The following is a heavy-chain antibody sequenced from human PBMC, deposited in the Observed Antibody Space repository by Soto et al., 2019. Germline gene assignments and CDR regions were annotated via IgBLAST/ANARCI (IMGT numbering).Heavy chain of an antibody. D-gene: IGHD2-21*02. CDR2: IYYSGST. CDR3: ARSYCGGDCSIRGGAFDI. J-gene: IGHJ3*02. V-gene: IGHV4-31*02. CDR1: GGSISSGGYY. Sequence: SETLSLTCTVSGGSISSGGYYWSWIRQHPGKGLEWIGYIYYSGSTYYNPSLKSRVTISVDTSKNQFSLKLSSVTAADTAVYHCARSYCGGDCSIRGGAFDIWGQGTMVTVSS.